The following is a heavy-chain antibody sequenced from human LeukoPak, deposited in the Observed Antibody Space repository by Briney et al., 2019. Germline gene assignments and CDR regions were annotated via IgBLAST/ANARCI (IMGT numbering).Heavy chain of an antibody. CDR1: GGTFSSYA. J-gene: IGHJ4*02. CDR2: IIPILGIA. Sequence: SVKVSCKASGGTFSSYAISWVRQAPGQGLEWMGRIIPILGIANYAQKFQGRVTITADKSTSTAYMELSSLRSEDTAVYYCARGFNWNSPRYFDYWGQGTLVTVSS. CDR3: ARGFNWNSPRYFDY. V-gene: IGHV1-69*04. D-gene: IGHD1-7*01.